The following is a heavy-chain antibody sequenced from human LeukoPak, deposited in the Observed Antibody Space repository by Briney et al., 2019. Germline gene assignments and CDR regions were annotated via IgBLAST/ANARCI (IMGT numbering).Heavy chain of an antibody. CDR3: AKLSSSWFDP. J-gene: IGHJ5*02. V-gene: IGHV3-30*02. Sequence: GGSLRLSCAASGFTFSSYGMHWVRQAPGKGLEWVAFIHYDGTNKYYGDSVKDRFIISRDNSKNTLYLEMNSLRAEDTAVYYCAKLSSSWFDPWGQGTLVTVSS. D-gene: IGHD2-2*01. CDR2: IHYDGTNK. CDR1: GFTFSSYG.